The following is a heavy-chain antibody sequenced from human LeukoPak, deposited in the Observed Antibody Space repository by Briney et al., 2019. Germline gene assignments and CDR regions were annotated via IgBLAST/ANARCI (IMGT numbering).Heavy chain of an antibody. J-gene: IGHJ6*03. D-gene: IGHD1-14*01. CDR2: IIPIFGTA. Sequence: SVKVSCKASGGTFSSYAISWVRQAPGQGLEWMGGIIPIFGTANYAQKFQGRVTITADKSTSTAYMELSSLRSEDTAVYYCASPCDRTGGFYYYYYMDVWGKGTTVTVSS. CDR1: GGTFSSYA. CDR3: ASPCDRTGGFYYYYYMDV. V-gene: IGHV1-69*06.